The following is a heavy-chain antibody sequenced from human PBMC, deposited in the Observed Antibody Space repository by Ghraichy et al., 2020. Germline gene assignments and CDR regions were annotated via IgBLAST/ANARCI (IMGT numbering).Heavy chain of an antibody. CDR1: GGTFSSYA. CDR3: AIQVSNERVDWFDP. V-gene: IGHV1-69*13. D-gene: IGHD1-1*01. CDR2: IIPIFGTA. J-gene: IGHJ5*02. Sequence: SVKVSCKASGGTFSSYAISWVRQAPGQGLEWMGGIIPIFGTANYAQKFQGRVTITADESTSTAYMELSSLRSEDTAVYYCAIQVSNERVDWFDPWGQGTLVTVSS.